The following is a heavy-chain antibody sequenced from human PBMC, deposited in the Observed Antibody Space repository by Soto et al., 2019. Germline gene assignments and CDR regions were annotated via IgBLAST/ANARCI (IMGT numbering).Heavy chain of an antibody. CDR2: IYYSGST. J-gene: IGHJ6*03. V-gene: IGHV4-39*07. D-gene: IGHD3-3*01. CDR1: GGSISSSSYY. Sequence: SETLSLTCTVSGGSISSSSYYWGWIRQPPGKGLEWIGNIYYSGSTNYNPSLKSRVTISVDTSKNQFSLKLSSVTAADTAVYYCARVITIFGMDVWGKGTTVTVSS. CDR3: ARVITIFGMDV.